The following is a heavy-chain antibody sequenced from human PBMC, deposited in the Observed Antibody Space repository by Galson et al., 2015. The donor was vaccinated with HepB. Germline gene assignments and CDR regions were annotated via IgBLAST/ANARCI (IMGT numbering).Heavy chain of an antibody. Sequence: SLRLSCAASGFTFSSYGMHWVRQAPGKGLEWVAVIWYDGSNKYYADSVKGRFTISRDNSKNTLYLQMNSLRAEDTAVYYCARGRRCSGGSCYSKGPESAFDIWGQGTMVTVSS. V-gene: IGHV3-33*01. CDR1: GFTFSSYG. CDR2: IWYDGSNK. J-gene: IGHJ3*02. D-gene: IGHD2-15*01. CDR3: ARGRRCSGGSCYSKGPESAFDI.